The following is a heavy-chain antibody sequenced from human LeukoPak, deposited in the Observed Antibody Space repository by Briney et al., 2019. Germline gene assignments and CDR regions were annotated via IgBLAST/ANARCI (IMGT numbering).Heavy chain of an antibody. D-gene: IGHD6-19*01. V-gene: IGHV4-4*07. J-gene: IGHJ4*02. Sequence: SETLSLTCTVSGGSISSYHWSWIRQPAGKGLEWIGQIYTPGSTKYNPSLKSRVTMSVDTSKNQFSLKLSSVTAADTAVYYCARDVYEQWLPGAFDYWGQGTLVTVSS. CDR1: GGSISSYH. CDR2: IYTPGST. CDR3: ARDVYEQWLPGAFDY.